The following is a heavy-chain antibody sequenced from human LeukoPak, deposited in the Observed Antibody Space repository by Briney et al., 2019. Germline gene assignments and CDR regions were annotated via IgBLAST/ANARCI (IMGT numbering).Heavy chain of an antibody. CDR3: ARDLSGSYRNWFDP. Sequence: ASVKVSCKASGYTFTGYYMHWVRQAPGQGLEWMGWINPNSGGTNYAQKFQGRVTMPRDTSISTGYMELSRLRSDDTAVYYCARDLSGSYRNWFDPWGQGTLVTVSS. V-gene: IGHV1-2*02. D-gene: IGHD1-26*01. CDR1: GYTFTGYY. CDR2: INPNSGGT. J-gene: IGHJ5*02.